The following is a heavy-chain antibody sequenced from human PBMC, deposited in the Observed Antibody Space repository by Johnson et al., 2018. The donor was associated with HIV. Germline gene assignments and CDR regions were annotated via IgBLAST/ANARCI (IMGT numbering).Heavy chain of an antibody. CDR2: IKQDGSEK. V-gene: IGHV3-7*01. CDR1: GFTFSSYA. Sequence: EVQLVESGGGLVQRGGSLRLSCAASGFTFSSYAMSWVRQAPGKGLEWVANIKQDGSEKYYLDSVKGRFTISRDNSKNTLYLQMNSLLPEDTAVYYCAKSDSGYDAFDIWGQGTMVTVSS. CDR3: AKSDSGYDAFDI. J-gene: IGHJ3*02. D-gene: IGHD5-12*01.